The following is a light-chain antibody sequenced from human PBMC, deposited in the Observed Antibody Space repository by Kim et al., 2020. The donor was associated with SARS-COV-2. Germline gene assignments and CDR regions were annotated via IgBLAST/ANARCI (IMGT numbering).Light chain of an antibody. CDR1: NIGSKS. CDR2: YDS. CDR3: QVRDSSSDGV. J-gene: IGLJ3*02. V-gene: IGLV3-21*04. Sequence: SYELTQPPSVSVAPGKTARITCGGNNIGSKSVHWYQQKPGQAPVLVIYYDSDRPSGIPERFSGSNSGNTATLTISRVEAGDEADYYCQVRDSSSDGVFGG.